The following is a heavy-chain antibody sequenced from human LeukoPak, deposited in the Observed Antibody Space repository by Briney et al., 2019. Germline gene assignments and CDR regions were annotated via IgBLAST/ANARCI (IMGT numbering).Heavy chain of an antibody. CDR1: GGSISSSSYY. V-gene: IGHV4-61*01. D-gene: IGHD3-10*01. CDR3: ARDIRSYGIDY. Sequence: SETLSLTCTVSGGSISSSSYYWGWIRQPPGKGLEWIGYIYYSGSTNYNPSLKSRVTISVDTSKNQFSLKLSSVTAADTAVYYCARDIRSYGIDYWGQGTLVTVSS. CDR2: IYYSGST. J-gene: IGHJ4*02.